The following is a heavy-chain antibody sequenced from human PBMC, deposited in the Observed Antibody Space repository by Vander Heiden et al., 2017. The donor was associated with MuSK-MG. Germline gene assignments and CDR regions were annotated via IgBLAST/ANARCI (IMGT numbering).Heavy chain of an antibody. V-gene: IGHV3-30*18. CDR2: ISYDGSNK. Sequence: QVQLVESGGGVVQPGRSLRPSCAASGSTFSSYGMHWVRQAPGKGLEWVAVISYDGSNKYYADSVKCRFTISRDNSKNTLYLQMNSLRAEDTAVYYCAKEGVRYYFDYWGQGTLVTVSS. J-gene: IGHJ4*02. CDR1: GSTFSSYG. CDR3: AKEGVRYYFDY.